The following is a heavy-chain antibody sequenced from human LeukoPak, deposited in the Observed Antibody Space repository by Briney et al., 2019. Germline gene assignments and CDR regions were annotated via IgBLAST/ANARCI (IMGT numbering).Heavy chain of an antibody. J-gene: IGHJ3*01. CDR3: AREFHYYDTYSNAFDF. V-gene: IGHV7-4-1*02. CDR2: INTNTGTP. Sequence: ASVKVSCKASGYTFTSYAMNWVRQAPGQGLEWMGWINTNTGTPTYAQGFTGRFVFSLDTSVSTAHLQISGLKAGGTAVYYCAREFHYYDTYSNAFDFWGQGTMVTVSS. CDR1: GYTFTSYA. D-gene: IGHD3-22*01.